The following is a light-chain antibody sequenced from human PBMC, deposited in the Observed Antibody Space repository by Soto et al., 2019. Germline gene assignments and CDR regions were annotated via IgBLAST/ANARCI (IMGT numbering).Light chain of an antibody. V-gene: IGLV2-11*01. CDR1: SSDVGAYNF. CDR2: DVS. CDR3: CSYGGSFYV. J-gene: IGLJ1*01. Sequence: QSVLTQPRSVSGSPGQSVTISCTGTSSDVGAYNFVSWYQQHPGKAPKLVIFDVSQRPSGAPDRFSGSKSGSTASLTISGLQPEDEADYYCCSYGGSFYVIGTGTKVTVL.